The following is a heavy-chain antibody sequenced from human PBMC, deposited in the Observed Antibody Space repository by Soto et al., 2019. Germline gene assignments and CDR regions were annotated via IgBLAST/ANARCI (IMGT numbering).Heavy chain of an antibody. CDR2: INSDGSTI. V-gene: IGHV3-48*03. CDR3: AGSPHGSGSYPPDDAFDI. D-gene: IGHD3-10*01. Sequence: GGSLRLSCAASGFTFSNYEMNWVRQAPGEGLEWVSYINSDGSTIHYADSVKGRFTVSRDNAKNSLYLQMNSLRAEDTAVYYCAGSPHGSGSYPPDDAFDIWGQGTMGTVSS. CDR1: GFTFSNYE. J-gene: IGHJ3*02.